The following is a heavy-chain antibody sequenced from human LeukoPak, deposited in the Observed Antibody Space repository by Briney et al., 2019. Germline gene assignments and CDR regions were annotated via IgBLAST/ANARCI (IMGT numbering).Heavy chain of an antibody. Sequence: SQTLSLTCAISGDSVSSNSAAWNWIRQSPPRGLEWLGRTYYRSKWYNGYAVSVKSRITNNPDTSKNQFSLQLNSVTPEDTAVYYCARGHGGYVDSWGQGTLVTVSS. V-gene: IGHV6-1*01. CDR1: GDSVSSNSAA. D-gene: IGHD2-15*01. CDR2: TYYRSKWYN. J-gene: IGHJ4*02. CDR3: ARGHGGYVDS.